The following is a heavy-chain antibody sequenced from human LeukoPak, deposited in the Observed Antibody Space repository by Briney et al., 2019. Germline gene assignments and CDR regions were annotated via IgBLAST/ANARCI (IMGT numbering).Heavy chain of an antibody. CDR3: ARAGGYASPIGI. CDR1: GGSISSSSYY. J-gene: IGHJ3*02. D-gene: IGHD5-12*01. CDR2: IYYSGST. V-gene: IGHV4-39*07. Sequence: TASETLSLTCTVSGGSISSSSYYWGWIRQPPGKGLEWIGNIYYSGSTYYNPSLKSRVTISVDTSKNHFSLKLTSVTAADTAVYYCARAGGYASPIGIWGQGTMVTVSS.